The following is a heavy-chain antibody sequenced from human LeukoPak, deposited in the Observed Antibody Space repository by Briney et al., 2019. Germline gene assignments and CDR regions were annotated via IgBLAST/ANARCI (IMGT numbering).Heavy chain of an antibody. V-gene: IGHV3-30-3*01. Sequence: GSLRLSCAASGFTFSSYAMHWVRQAPGKGLEWVAVISYDGSNKYYADSVKGRFTISRDNSKNTLYLQMNSLRAEDTAVYYCAARGSLDYWGQGTLVTVSS. CDR3: AARGSLDY. CDR2: ISYDGSNK. CDR1: GFTFSSYA. J-gene: IGHJ4*02.